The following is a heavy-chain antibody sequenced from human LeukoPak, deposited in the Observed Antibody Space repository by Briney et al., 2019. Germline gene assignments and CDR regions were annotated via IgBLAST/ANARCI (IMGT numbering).Heavy chain of an antibody. D-gene: IGHD5-18*01. CDR2: ISSSSSYI. J-gene: IGHJ4*02. Sequence: GGSLRLSCAASGFTFSCYSMNWVRQAPGKGLEWVSSISSSSSYIYYADSVKGRFTISRDNAKNSLYLQMNSLRAEDTAVYYCARDPSGDSYGLVSFDYWGQGTLVTVSS. CDR1: GFTFSCYS. CDR3: ARDPSGDSYGLVSFDY. V-gene: IGHV3-21*01.